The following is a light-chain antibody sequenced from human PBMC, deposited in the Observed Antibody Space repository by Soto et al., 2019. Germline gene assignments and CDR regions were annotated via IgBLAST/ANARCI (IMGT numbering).Light chain of an antibody. CDR2: KAS. J-gene: IGKJ1*01. CDR1: QGISGW. CDR3: QQYGAYPWT. V-gene: IGKV1-5*03. Sequence: DIQMTQSPSTLSASVGDRVTITCRASQGISGWLAWHQQKPVKAPTFLIYKASSLDSGVPSRFSGSGSGTEFTLTISSLQTADFATYYCQQYGAYPWTFGKGTNVEIK.